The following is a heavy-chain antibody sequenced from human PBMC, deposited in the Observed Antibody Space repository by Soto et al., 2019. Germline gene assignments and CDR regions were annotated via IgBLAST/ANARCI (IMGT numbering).Heavy chain of an antibody. D-gene: IGHD3-10*01. CDR3: ARDGARFRPTLGYYMDV. V-gene: IGHV3-11*01. CDR1: GFTFSDYY. CDR2: ISSSGSTI. Sequence: GGSLRLSCAASGFTFSDYYMSWIRQAPGKGLEWVSYISSSGSTIYYADSVKGRFTISRDNAKNSLYLQMNSLRAEDMAGYYCARDGARFRPTLGYYMDVWGKGTTVTVSS. J-gene: IGHJ6*03.